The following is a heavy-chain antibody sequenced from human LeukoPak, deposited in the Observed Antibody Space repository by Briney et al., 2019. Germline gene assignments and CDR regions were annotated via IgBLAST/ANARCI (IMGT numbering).Heavy chain of an antibody. CDR3: ARENWNDEGRWFDP. Sequence: GGSLRLSCAASGFSFSSYWMEWVRQAPGKGLGWVSHINTDGTRTSYADSVKGRFTISRDNAKNSLYLQMNSLRAEDTAVYYCARENWNDEGRWFDPWGQGTLVTVSS. V-gene: IGHV3-74*01. J-gene: IGHJ5*02. CDR1: GFSFSSYW. D-gene: IGHD1-1*01. CDR2: INTDGTRT.